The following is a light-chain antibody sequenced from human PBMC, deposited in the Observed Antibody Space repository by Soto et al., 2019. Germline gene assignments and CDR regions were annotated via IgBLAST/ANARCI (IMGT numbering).Light chain of an antibody. CDR3: QQSYSSPPT. Sequence: DIQMTQSPPALSASVGDRVTITCRASQNIDSYLNWYQQKPGKAPELLIHDASSLQSGVPSRFSGSGSGTDFTLTISSLQPEDVAVYYCQQSYSSPPTFGQGTKVEIK. V-gene: IGKV1-39*01. CDR2: DAS. CDR1: QNIDSY. J-gene: IGKJ1*01.